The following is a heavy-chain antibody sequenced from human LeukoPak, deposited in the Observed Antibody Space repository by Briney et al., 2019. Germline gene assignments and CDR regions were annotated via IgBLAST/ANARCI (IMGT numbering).Heavy chain of an antibody. CDR1: GFTFSDYY. V-gene: IGHV3-11*01. Sequence: GGSLRLSCAASGFTFSDYYMSWIRQAPGNGLEWVSYISSSGSTIYYADSVKGRFTISRDNAKNSLYLQMNSLRAEDTAVYYCARNRDFWSGYGYFDYWGQGTLVTVSS. CDR2: ISSSGSTI. J-gene: IGHJ4*02. D-gene: IGHD3-3*01. CDR3: ARNRDFWSGYGYFDY.